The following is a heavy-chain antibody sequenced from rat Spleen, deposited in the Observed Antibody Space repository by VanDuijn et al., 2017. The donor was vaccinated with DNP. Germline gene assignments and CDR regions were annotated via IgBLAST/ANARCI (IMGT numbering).Heavy chain of an antibody. J-gene: IGHJ2*01. CDR2: ISASGGST. CDR1: GFTFSSFP. CDR3: TTDFERGY. Sequence: EVQLVESGGGSVQPGRSMKLSCAASGFTFSSFPMAWVRQAPKKGLEWVASISASGGSTSYRDSVKGRFTISRDNAKSILYLQMDSLRSEDTATFYCTTDFERGYWGQGVMVTVSS. D-gene: IGHD1-11*01. V-gene: IGHV5-46*01.